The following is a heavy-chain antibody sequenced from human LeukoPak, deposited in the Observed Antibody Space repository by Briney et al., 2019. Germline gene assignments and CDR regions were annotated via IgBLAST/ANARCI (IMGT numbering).Heavy chain of an antibody. Sequence: GASVKVSCKVSGYTLTELSMHWVRQAPGKGLEWMGGFDPEDGETIYAQKFQGRVTMTEDTSTDTAYMELSSLRSEDTAVYYCATSGVVGYSYGYPNNYWYFDLWGRGTLVTVSS. J-gene: IGHJ2*01. CDR1: GYTLTELS. D-gene: IGHD5-18*01. CDR2: FDPEDGET. V-gene: IGHV1-24*01. CDR3: ATSGVVGYSYGYPNNYWYFDL.